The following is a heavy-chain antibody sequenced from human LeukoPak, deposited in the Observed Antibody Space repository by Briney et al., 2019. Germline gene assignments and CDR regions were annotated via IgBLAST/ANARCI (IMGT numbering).Heavy chain of an antibody. CDR3: ARVYDSSGYYYGAGYFDL. J-gene: IGHJ2*01. V-gene: IGHV1-69*01. CDR2: IIPIFGTA. Sequence: SVTVSCKASGGTFSSYAISWVRQAPGQGLEWMGGIIPIFGTANYAQKFQGRVTITADESTSTAYVELSSLRSEDTAVYYCARVYDSSGYYYGAGYFDLWGRGTLVTVSS. CDR1: GGTFSSYA. D-gene: IGHD3-22*01.